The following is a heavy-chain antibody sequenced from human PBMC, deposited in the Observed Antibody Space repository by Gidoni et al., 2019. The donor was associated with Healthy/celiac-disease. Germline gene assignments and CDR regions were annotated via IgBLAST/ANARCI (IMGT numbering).Heavy chain of an antibody. CDR3: ARGELWFGELLSMDV. CDR1: GFTFSSYA. J-gene: IGHJ6*02. V-gene: IGHV3-30*04. Sequence: VQLVESGGGVVQPGRSLRLSCAASGFTFSSYAMHWVRQAPGKGLEWVAVISYDGSNKYYADSVKGRFTISRDNSKNTLYLQMNSLRAEDTAVYYCARGELWFGELLSMDVWGQGTTVTVSS. CDR2: ISYDGSNK. D-gene: IGHD3-10*01.